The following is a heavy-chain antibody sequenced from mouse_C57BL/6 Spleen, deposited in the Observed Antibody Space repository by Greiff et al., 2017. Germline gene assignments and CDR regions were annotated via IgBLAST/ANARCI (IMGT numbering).Heavy chain of an antibody. CDR1: GYAFSSSW. D-gene: IGHD2-2*01. V-gene: IGHV1-82*01. J-gene: IGHJ2*01. CDR3: ARSNYYGYDRNFDY. CDR2: IYPGDGDT. Sequence: VQLQQSGPELVKPGASVKISCKASGYAFSSSWMNWVKQRPGKGLEWIGRIYPGDGDTNYNGKFKGKATLTADKSSSTAYMQLSSLTSEDSAVYFCARSNYYGYDRNFDYWGQGTTLTVSS.